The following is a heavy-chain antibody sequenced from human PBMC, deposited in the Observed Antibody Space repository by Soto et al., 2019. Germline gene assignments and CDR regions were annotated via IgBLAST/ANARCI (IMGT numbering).Heavy chain of an antibody. Sequence: GASVKVSCKASGFTFTSSAVQWVRQARGQRLEWIGWIVVGSGNTNYAQKLQGRVTITTDTSTSTAYMELRSLRSDDTAVYYCARDRMARGLRYMDVWGQGTTVTVSS. CDR3: ARDRMARGLRYMDV. J-gene: IGHJ6*03. CDR1: GFTFTSSA. V-gene: IGHV1-58*01. D-gene: IGHD3-10*01. CDR2: IVVGSGNT.